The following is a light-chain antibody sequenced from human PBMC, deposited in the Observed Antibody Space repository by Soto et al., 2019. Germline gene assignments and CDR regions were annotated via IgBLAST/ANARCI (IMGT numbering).Light chain of an antibody. CDR3: HQYHIYPVP. Sequence: DIQMTQSPSTLSASVGDRVTITCRASQSVSTWLAWYQQKPGKAPKLLIHKASTLENGVPSSFSGSGSGTDFTLTISSLQPDDFATYYCHQYHIYPVPFGGGTKVEIK. J-gene: IGKJ4*01. CDR1: QSVSTW. CDR2: KAS. V-gene: IGKV1-5*03.